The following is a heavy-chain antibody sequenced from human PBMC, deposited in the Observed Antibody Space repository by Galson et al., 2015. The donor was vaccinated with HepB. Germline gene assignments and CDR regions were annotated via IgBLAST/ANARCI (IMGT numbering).Heavy chain of an antibody. J-gene: IGHJ4*02. CDR3: TASFFKTGTDY. CDR1: GFTFTSAW. Sequence: LRLSCAGSGFTFTSAWVNWVRQAPGKGLEWVARIKSESEGGTTDYAAPLRGRFSVSRDDSRRSVYLEMKNLKDEDTAVYYCTASFFKTGTDYWGQGTLVTVSS. CDR2: IKSESEGGTT. D-gene: IGHD1-1*01. V-gene: IGHV3-15*07.